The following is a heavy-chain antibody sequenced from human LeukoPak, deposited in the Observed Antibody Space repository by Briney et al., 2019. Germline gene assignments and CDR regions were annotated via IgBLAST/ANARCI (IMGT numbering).Heavy chain of an antibody. CDR3: ASMRYYGSGSYYRRQDPFDY. J-gene: IGHJ4*02. D-gene: IGHD3-10*01. CDR1: GGSFSGYY. V-gene: IGHV4-34*01. CDR2: INHSGST. Sequence: PSETLSLTCAVYGGSFSGYYWSWIRQPPGKGLEWIGKINHSGSTNYNPSLKSRVTISVDTSKNQFSLKLSSVTAADTAVYYCASMRYYGSGSYYRRQDPFDYWGQGTLVTVSS.